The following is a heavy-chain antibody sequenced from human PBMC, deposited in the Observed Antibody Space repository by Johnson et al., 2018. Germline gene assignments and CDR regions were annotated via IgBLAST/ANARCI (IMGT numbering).Heavy chain of an antibody. Sequence: QLVESGAEVKKPGESLTISCKGSGYSFTSYWIGWVRQMPGKGLEWMGIIYPGDSDTRYSPYFQGQVTISADKSLRTAYLQWRSLKASDTAMYYCARHGKSGSHHSQLGYDYYYMDVGGKGTTVTVSS. V-gene: IGHV5-51*01. D-gene: IGHD1-26*01. CDR1: GYSFTSYW. CDR2: IYPGDSDT. CDR3: ARHGKSGSHHSQLGYDYYYMDV. J-gene: IGHJ6*03.